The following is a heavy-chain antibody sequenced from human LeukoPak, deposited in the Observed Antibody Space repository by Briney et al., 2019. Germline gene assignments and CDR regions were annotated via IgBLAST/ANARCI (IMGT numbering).Heavy chain of an antibody. CDR2: ISGSSYYI. CDR1: GFTFSSYT. Sequence: GGTLRLSCAASGFTFSSYTINWVRQAPGKGLEWVSSISGSSYYIYYADSVRGRFTISRDNSKNTLYLQMNSLRAEDTAVYYCARWPAEGENWGQGTLVTVSS. D-gene: IGHD6-25*01. V-gene: IGHV3-21*04. CDR3: ARWPAEGEN. J-gene: IGHJ4*02.